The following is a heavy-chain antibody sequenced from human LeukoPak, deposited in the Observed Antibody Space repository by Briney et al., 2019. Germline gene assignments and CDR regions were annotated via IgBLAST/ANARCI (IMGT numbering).Heavy chain of an antibody. J-gene: IGHJ6*03. Sequence: GGSLRLSCAASGFTFSTYAVNWVRQAPGKGLEWVSAISSSGGTTYYADSVKGRFTISRDNARNTVYLQMSSLRAEDTAVYYCARDSESVVAAIRDFYYHMDVWGEGTTVTVSS. CDR3: ARDSESVVAAIRDFYYHMDV. V-gene: IGHV3-23*01. CDR1: GFTFSTYA. CDR2: ISSSGGTT. D-gene: IGHD2-21*02.